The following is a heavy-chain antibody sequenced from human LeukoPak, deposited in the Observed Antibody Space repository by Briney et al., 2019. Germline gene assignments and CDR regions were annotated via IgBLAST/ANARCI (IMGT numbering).Heavy chain of an antibody. Sequence: GGSLRLSCAASGFTFSSYSMNWVRQAPGRGLEWVSSISSSSSYIYYADSVKGRFTISRDNAKNSLYLQMNSLRAEDTAVYYCARVLEQLMAFGWGQGTLVTVSS. V-gene: IGHV3-21*01. D-gene: IGHD2-8*01. CDR2: ISSSSSYI. CDR3: ARVLEQLMAFG. J-gene: IGHJ4*02. CDR1: GFTFSSYS.